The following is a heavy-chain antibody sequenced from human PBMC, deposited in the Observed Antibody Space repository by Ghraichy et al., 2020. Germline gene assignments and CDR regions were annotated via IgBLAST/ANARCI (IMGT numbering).Heavy chain of an antibody. Sequence: GGSLRLSCAASGFSVSNYGMSWVRQAPGKGLEWVSAVRARGGITYYADSVKGRFTVSRDTSKNTGYLQMNSLRAEDTAVYYCAKDSGWLHDYWGQGTLVTVSS. J-gene: IGHJ4*02. CDR3: AKDSGWLHDY. D-gene: IGHD5-24*01. V-gene: IGHV3-23*01. CDR2: VRARGGIT. CDR1: GFSVSNYG.